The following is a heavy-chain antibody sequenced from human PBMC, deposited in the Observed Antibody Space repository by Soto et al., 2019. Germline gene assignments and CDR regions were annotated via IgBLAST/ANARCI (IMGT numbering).Heavy chain of an antibody. CDR1: GFILSSSA. Sequence: SGGSLRLSCAASGFILSSSAMSWVRQAPGKGLEWVSAISGSGTSTYYADSVKGRFTISGDNSKNTVYLQMNSLRAEDTAVYYCAKGPTIFGVVITFEYYYGMDVWGQGTTVTSP. CDR2: ISGSGTST. D-gene: IGHD3-3*01. V-gene: IGHV3-23*01. CDR3: AKGPTIFGVVITFEYYYGMDV. J-gene: IGHJ6*02.